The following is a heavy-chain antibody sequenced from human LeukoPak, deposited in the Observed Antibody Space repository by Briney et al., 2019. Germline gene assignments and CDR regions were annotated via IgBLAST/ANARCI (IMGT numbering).Heavy chain of an antibody. CDR3: ARDQYDTWSRRGNFDS. J-gene: IGHJ4*02. V-gene: IGHV3-7*03. CDR1: GFTFRSYA. D-gene: IGHD3/OR15-3a*01. CDR2: IKLDGSEK. Sequence: GGSLRLSCAASGFTFRSYAMSWVRQAPGKGLEWVANIKLDGSEKNYVDSVKGRFTISRDNTKNSLHLQMNSLRAEDTAVFYCARDQYDTWSRRGNFDSWGQGTLVIVSS.